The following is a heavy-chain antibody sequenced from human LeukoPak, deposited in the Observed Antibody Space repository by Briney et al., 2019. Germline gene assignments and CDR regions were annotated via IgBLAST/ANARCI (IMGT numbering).Heavy chain of an antibody. J-gene: IGHJ4*02. Sequence: ASVKVSCKASGYTFTSYGISWVRQAPGQGLEWMGWISAYNGNTNYAQKLQGRVTMTTNTSTSTAYMELRSLRSDDTAVYYCARWDTAMVGGAFDYWGQGTLVTVSS. V-gene: IGHV1-18*01. CDR2: ISAYNGNT. CDR3: ARWDTAMVGGAFDY. D-gene: IGHD5-18*01. CDR1: GYTFTSYG.